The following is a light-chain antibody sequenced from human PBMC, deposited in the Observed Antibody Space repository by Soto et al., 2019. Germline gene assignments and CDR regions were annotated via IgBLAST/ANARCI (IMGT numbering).Light chain of an antibody. J-gene: IGKJ2*01. CDR1: QSVRTY. V-gene: IGKV3-11*01. Sequence: EIVLTQSPATLSLSPGERATLSCRASQSVRTYLAWYQQKPGQAPRLLIYDASTRATGIPARFSGSGSGTDFTLTISSLEPEDFAVYYCQQYNDWPPGYTFGQGTKLEIK. CDR2: DAS. CDR3: QQYNDWPPGYT.